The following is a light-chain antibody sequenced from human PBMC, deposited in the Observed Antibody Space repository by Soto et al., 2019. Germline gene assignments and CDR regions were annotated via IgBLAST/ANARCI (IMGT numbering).Light chain of an antibody. J-gene: IGKJ2*01. CDR2: GAS. Sequence: EIVMTQSPATLSVSPGERATLSCRASQSISSELAWYQQRPGQPPRLLIYGASTRATGVPDRFTGSGSGSSFPPPTGGLQYEDCEFYSCKRGHNGPLPLGQGTGLEI. CDR3: KRGHNGPLP. CDR1: QSISSE. V-gene: IGKV3-15*01.